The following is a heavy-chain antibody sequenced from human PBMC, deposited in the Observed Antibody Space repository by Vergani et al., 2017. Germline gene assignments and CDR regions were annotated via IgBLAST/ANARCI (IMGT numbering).Heavy chain of an antibody. CDR2: IYYSGST. Sequence: QLQLQESGPGLVKPSETLSLTCTVSGGSISSSSYYWGWLRQPPGKGLEWIGSIYYSGSTYYNPSLKSRVTISVDTSKNQFALKLSSVTAADTAVYYCARAFPGGSSSWYNCYYYYMDVWGKGTTVTVSS. CDR1: GGSISSSSYY. J-gene: IGHJ6*03. CDR3: ARAFPGGSSSWYNCYYYYMDV. V-gene: IGHV4-39*07. D-gene: IGHD6-13*01.